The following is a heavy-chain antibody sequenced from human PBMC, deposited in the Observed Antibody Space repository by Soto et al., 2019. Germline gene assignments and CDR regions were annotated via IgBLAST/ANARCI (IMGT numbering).Heavy chain of an antibody. CDR2: INDRGSI. J-gene: IGHJ2*01. CDR3: AREIHDILTGPPWVWYFDL. Sequence: QVQLQQWGAGPLRPLETLSLTCGVSGGSFSGYYWAWIRQSPGKGLEWIGEINDRGSINYNPSLKSRVSISVYTSKNHYSLNLRSVTAADTAVYYGAREIHDILTGPPWVWYFDLWGRGTLVTVSS. CDR1: GGSFSGYY. V-gene: IGHV4-34*01. D-gene: IGHD3-9*01.